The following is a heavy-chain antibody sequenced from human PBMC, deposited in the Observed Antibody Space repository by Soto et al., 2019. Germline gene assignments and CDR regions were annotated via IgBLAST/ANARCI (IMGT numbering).Heavy chain of an antibody. CDR2: ISGSGGST. D-gene: IGHD2-2*01. CDR1: GFTFSSYA. J-gene: IGHJ4*02. CDR3: AKDYAGGAYYDY. V-gene: IGHV3-23*01. Sequence: EVQLLESGGGLVQPGGSLRLSCAASGFTFSSYAMSWVRQAPGKGLEWVSAISGSGGSTYYADSVKGRFTISRDNSKNTRYLQMNSLRAEATAVYYCAKDYAGGAYYDYWGQGTLVTVSS.